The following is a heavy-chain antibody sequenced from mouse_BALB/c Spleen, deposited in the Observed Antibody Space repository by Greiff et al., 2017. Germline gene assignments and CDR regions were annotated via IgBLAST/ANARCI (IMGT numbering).Heavy chain of an antibody. V-gene: IGHV10-1*02. J-gene: IGHJ4*01. CDR3: VREVYYDYAMDY. CDR1: GFTFNTYA. Sequence: EVKLVESGGGLVQPKGSLKLSCAASGFTFNTYAMNWVRQAPGKGLEWVARIRSKSNNYATYYADSVKDRFTISRDDSQSMLYLQMNNLKTEDTAMYYCVREVYYDYAMDYWGQGTSVTVSS. CDR2: IRSKSNNYAT. D-gene: IGHD1-1*02.